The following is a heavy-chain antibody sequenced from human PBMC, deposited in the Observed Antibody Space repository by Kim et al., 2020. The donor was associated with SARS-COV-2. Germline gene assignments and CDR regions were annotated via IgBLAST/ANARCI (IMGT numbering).Heavy chain of an antibody. CDR3: VKGFSGGYYDY. J-gene: IGHJ4*02. Sequence: GGSLRLSCSASGFTFSNFAMHWVRQAAGKGLEFVSGIISNGGSTYYADSVKDRFTISRDNSKNTLSLQLISLRPEDTAVYYCVKGFSGGYYDYWGQGTLVTVSS. CDR1: GFTFSNFA. CDR2: IISNGGST. D-gene: IGHD1-26*01. V-gene: IGHV3-64D*09.